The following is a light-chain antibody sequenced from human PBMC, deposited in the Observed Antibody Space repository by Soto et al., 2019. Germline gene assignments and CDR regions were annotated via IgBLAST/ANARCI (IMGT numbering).Light chain of an antibody. V-gene: IGKV3-11*01. J-gene: IGKJ3*01. Sequence: IVLTQSPATLSLSPGERATLSCRASQSVSSYLAWYQQKPGQAPRLLIYDASNRATGIPARFSGNGSGTDFTLTISILEPEDFAVYYCQRRSNWPLTFGPGIKVDIK. CDR2: DAS. CDR1: QSVSSY. CDR3: QRRSNWPLT.